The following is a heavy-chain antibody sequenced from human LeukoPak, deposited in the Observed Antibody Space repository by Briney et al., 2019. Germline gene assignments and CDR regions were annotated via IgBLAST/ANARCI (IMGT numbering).Heavy chain of an antibody. CDR3: VMNWGTGRTLDY. CDR1: GGSFSSYY. Sequence: PSETLSLTCAVYGGSFSSYYWTWIRQPPGKGREGIGEINHSGSTNYNPSLESRVTISVDTSKNQFSLKLSSVTAADTAVYYCVMNWGTGRTLDYWGQGTLVTVSS. CDR2: INHSGST. J-gene: IGHJ4*02. D-gene: IGHD7-27*01. V-gene: IGHV4-34*01.